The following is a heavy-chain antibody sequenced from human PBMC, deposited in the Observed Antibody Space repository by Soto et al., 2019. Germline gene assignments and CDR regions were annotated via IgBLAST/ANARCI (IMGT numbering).Heavy chain of an antibody. CDR3: ARVGEHGYCFAGACFSPCDS. D-gene: IGHD2-15*01. J-gene: IGHJ5*01. CDR2: IYYTGTT. V-gene: IGHV4-39*01. CDR1: GGSISSNTDY. Sequence: QLQLQESGPGLVKPSETLSLTCTVSGGSISSNTDYWGWIRQPPGKGLEWLGSIYYTGTTYYKPSLNSRVTISLDTSKNQFSLKLTSVTAADTAIYYCARVGEHGYCFAGACFSPCDSWGQGNLVTVSS.